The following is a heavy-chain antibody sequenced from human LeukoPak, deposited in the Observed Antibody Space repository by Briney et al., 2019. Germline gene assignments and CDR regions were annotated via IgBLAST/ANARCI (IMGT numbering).Heavy chain of an antibody. V-gene: IGHV1-46*01. J-gene: IGHJ2*01. CDR3: ARGPPPRYSSGWYGWYFDL. CDR2: INPSGGST. CDR1: GYTFTSYY. D-gene: IGHD6-19*01. Sequence: ASVKVFCKASGYTFTSYYMHWVRQAPGQGLEWMGIINPSGGSTSYAQKFQGRVTMTRDTSTSTVYMELSSLRSEDTAVYYCARGPPPRYSSGWYGWYFDLWGRGTLVTVSS.